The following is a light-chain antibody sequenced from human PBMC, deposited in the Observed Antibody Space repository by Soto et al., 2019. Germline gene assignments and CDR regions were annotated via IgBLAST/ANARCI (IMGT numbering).Light chain of an antibody. CDR1: RGDVGAYNY. CDR3: CLYAGNYNHV. Sequence: QSALAQPRSVSGSPGQSVTISCTGSRGDVGAYNYVSWYQQYPGKAPKLIIYDVIKRPSGVPNRFSGSKSANTAALTISGRQAVEEAEYYCCLYAGNYNHVFGTGTKLTVL. J-gene: IGLJ3*02. V-gene: IGLV2-11*01. CDR2: DVI.